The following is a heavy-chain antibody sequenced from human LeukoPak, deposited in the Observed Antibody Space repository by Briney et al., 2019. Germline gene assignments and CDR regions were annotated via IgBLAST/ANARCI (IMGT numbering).Heavy chain of an antibody. CDR3: ARDRTRYSSSSFDAFDI. V-gene: IGHV3-30-3*01. J-gene: IGHJ3*02. D-gene: IGHD6-6*01. Sequence: PGGSLRLSCAASGFTFSSYAMHWVRQAPGKGLEWVAVISYDGSNKYYADSVKGRFTISRDNSKNTLYLQMNSLRAEDTAAYYCARDRTRYSSSSFDAFDIWGQGTMVTVSS. CDR1: GFTFSSYA. CDR2: ISYDGSNK.